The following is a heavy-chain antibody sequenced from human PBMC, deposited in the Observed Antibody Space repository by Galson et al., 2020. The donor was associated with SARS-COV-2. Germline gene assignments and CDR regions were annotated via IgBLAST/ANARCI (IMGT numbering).Heavy chain of an antibody. V-gene: IGHV4-31*03. D-gene: IGHD1-20*01. J-gene: IGHJ4*02. CDR3: ARVSTNWNDVFYFDY. Sequence: SETLSLPCTVPGGSISSGGYYWSWIRQHPGKGLEWIGYIYYSGSTYYNPSLKSRVTISVDTSKNQFSLKLSSVTAADTAVYYCARVSTNWNDVFYFDYWGQGTLVTVSS. CDR2: IYYSGST. CDR1: GGSISSGGYY.